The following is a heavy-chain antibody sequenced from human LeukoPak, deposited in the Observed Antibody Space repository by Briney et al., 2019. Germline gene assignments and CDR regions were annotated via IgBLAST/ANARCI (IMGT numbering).Heavy chain of an antibody. CDR3: ARKGRSTRDY. J-gene: IGHJ4*02. CDR1: GYIFTGYS. D-gene: IGHD1-26*01. V-gene: IGHV1-2*02. Sequence: GSSVTVSCKTSGYIFTGYSIFWVRQAPGQGVEWIGWIDSKSGGRTYSQKFQGRVSMARETSVSAAFVELRGLRSDGTAIYFCARKGRSTRDYGGQGTLVTLSS. CDR2: IDSKSGGR.